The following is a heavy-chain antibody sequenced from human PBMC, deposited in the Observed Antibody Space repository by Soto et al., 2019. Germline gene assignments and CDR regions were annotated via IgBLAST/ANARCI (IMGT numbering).Heavy chain of an antibody. J-gene: IGHJ6*02. CDR3: ARDFTAGATYSGPSYYAMDV. D-gene: IGHD1-26*01. CDR1: GFTLSTYG. CDR2: IRYDGSNQ. Sequence: PGGSLRLSCAASGFTLSTYGMHWVRQAPGKGLEWVAGIRYDGSNQYYADSVKGQFTISRDNSKSTLYMQMDSLRADDTAVYYCARDFTAGATYSGPSYYAMDVWGQGTTVTVSS. V-gene: IGHV3-33*01.